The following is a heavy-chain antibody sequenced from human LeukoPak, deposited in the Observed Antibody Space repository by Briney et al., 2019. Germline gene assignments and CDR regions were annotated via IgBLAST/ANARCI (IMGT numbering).Heavy chain of an antibody. CDR2: INPNSGGT. CDR1: GYTFTDFY. J-gene: IGHJ5*02. D-gene: IGHD3-10*01. CDR3: ARFHSYNWFDP. V-gene: IGHV1-2*02. Sequence: ASVKVSCKASGYTFTDFYVHWVRQAPGQGLEWMGWINPNSGGTNYAQEFQGRVTMTRDTSISTAYMELSRLRSDDTAVYYCARFHSYNWFDPWGQGTLVTVSS.